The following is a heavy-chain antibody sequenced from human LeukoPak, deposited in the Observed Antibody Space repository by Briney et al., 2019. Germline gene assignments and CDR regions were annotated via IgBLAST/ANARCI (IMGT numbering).Heavy chain of an antibody. CDR1: GGTFSSYA. CDR3: ASRVLSSYGYYFDY. V-gene: IGHV1-69*05. D-gene: IGHD5-18*01. CDR2: IIPIFGTA. J-gene: IGHJ4*02. Sequence: SVKVSCKASGGTFSSYAISWVRQAPGQGLEWMGRIIPIFGTANYAQKFQGRVTITTDESTSTAYMKLSSLRSEDTAVYYSASRVLSSYGYYFDYWGQGTLVTVSS.